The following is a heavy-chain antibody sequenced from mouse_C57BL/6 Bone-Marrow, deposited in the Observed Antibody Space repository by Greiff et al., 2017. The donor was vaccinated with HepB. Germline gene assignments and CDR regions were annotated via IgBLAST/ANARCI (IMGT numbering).Heavy chain of an antibody. CDR1: GYAFSSSW. CDR2: IYPGDGDT. V-gene: IGHV1-82*01. D-gene: IGHD1-1*01. J-gene: IGHJ2*01. CDR3: ARFGHYGSSPFDY. Sequence: VMLVESGPELVKPGASVKISCKASGYAFSSSWMNWVKQRPGKGLEWIGRIYPGDGDTNYNGKFKGKATLTADKSSSTAYMQLSSLTSEDSAVYFCARFGHYGSSPFDYWGQGTTLTVSS.